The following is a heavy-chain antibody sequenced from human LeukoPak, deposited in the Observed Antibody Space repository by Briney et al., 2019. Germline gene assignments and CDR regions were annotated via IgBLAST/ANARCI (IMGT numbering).Heavy chain of an antibody. D-gene: IGHD6-13*01. CDR1: GGIFSSYA. Sequence: ASVKVSCKASGGIFSSYAISWVRQAPGQGLEWMGGIIPIFGTANYAQKFQGRVTITADKSTSTAYMELSSLRSEDTAVYYCASLGSSSWPDYWGQGTLVTVSS. V-gene: IGHV1-69*06. CDR2: IIPIFGTA. CDR3: ASLGSSSWPDY. J-gene: IGHJ4*02.